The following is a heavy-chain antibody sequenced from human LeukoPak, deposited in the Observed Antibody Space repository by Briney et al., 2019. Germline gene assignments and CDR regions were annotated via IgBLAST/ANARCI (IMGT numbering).Heavy chain of an antibody. CDR3: VGHSDY. CDR1: GFTVSTNY. D-gene: IGHD3-16*01. V-gene: IGHV3-7*01. J-gene: IGHJ4*02. CDR2: IKQDGSEK. Sequence: GGSLRLSCAVSGFTVSTNYMSWVRQAPGKGLEWVANIKQDGSEKYYVDSVKGRFTISRDNAKNSLYLQMNSLRAEDTAVYYCVGHSDYWGQGTLVTVSS.